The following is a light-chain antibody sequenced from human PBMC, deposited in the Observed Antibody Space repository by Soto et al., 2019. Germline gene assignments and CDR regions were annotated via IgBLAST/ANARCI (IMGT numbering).Light chain of an antibody. CDR2: EVS. J-gene: IGLJ3*02. V-gene: IGLV2-14*01. Sequence: QSVLTQPASVSGSPGQSITISCTGTSSGVGTYNFVTWYQQHPGKAPKLMIYEVSSRPSGVSNPFSGSKSGNTASLTSSGRQAEDEADYYCSSYSSTSTPWVFGGGTKVTVL. CDR1: SSGVGTYNF. CDR3: SSYSSTSTPWV.